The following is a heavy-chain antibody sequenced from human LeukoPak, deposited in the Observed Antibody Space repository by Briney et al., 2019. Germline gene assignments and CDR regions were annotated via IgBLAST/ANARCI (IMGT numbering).Heavy chain of an antibody. D-gene: IGHD3-10*01. Sequence: GGSLRLSCAASGFTFSDYYMSWIRQAPGKGREWVSYISSSGSTIYYADSAKGRFTISRDNAKNSLYLQMNSLRAEDTAVYYCAREPSYYYGSGSYDYLDYWGQGTLVTVSS. CDR2: ISSSGSTI. CDR3: AREPSYYYGSGSYDYLDY. J-gene: IGHJ4*02. V-gene: IGHV3-11*01. CDR1: GFTFSDYY.